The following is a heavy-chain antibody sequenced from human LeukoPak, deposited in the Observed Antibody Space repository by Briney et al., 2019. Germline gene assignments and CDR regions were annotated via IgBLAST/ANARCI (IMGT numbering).Heavy chain of an antibody. D-gene: IGHD6-13*01. V-gene: IGHV3-30-3*01. CDR3: ASGPGSSWYYFDY. Sequence: GGSLRLSCAASGFTFSSYAMHWVRQAPGKGLEWVAVISYDGSNKYYADSVKGRFTISRDNSKNTLYLQMNSLRAEDTAVYYCASGPGSSWYYFDYWGQGTLVTVSS. CDR2: ISYDGSNK. CDR1: GFTFSSYA. J-gene: IGHJ4*02.